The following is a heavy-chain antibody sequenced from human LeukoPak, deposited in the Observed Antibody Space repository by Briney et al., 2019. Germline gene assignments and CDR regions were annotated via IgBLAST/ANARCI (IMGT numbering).Heavy chain of an antibody. J-gene: IGHJ4*02. CDR1: GYTFTGYY. V-gene: IGHV1-2*06. CDR3: ARDMSPENSQIDY. Sequence: ASVKVSCKASGYTFTGYYMHWVRQAPGQGLEWMGRINPNSGGTNYAQKFQGRVTMTRDTSISTAYMELSRLRSDDTAVYYCARDMSPENSQIDYWGQGTLVTVSP. D-gene: IGHD3-10*02. CDR2: INPNSGGT.